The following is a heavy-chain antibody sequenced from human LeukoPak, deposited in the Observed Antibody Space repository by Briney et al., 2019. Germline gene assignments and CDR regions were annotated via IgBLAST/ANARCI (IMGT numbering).Heavy chain of an antibody. J-gene: IGHJ6*02. D-gene: IGHD6-13*01. CDR3: ARGESSRWSSPESTTHFYSTMDV. V-gene: IGHV1-69*13. CDR1: GGTFSSYA. CDR2: IIPIFGTA. Sequence: SVKVSCKASGGTFSSYAISWVRQAPGQGLEWMGGIIPIFGTANFAQKFQGRVTITADESTSTAYMELSSLRSEDTAVYYCARGESSRWSSPESTTHFYSTMDVWGQGTTVTVSS.